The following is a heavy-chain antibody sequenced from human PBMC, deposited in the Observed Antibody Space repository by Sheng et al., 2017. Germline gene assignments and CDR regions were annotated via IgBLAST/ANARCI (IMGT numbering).Heavy chain of an antibody. D-gene: IGHD7-27*01. Sequence: QVQLVESGGGVVQPGRSLRLSCAASGFTFSHFAMHWVLQAPGKGLEWMAVVSFDGSNKNYADSVKGRFTISRDNSKNTLYLQVNSLRAEDTAIYYCAKDGDGDWFDPWGQGTLVTVSS. J-gene: IGHJ5*01. CDR3: AKDGDGDWFDP. V-gene: IGHV3-30*04. CDR1: GFTFSHFA. CDR2: VSFDGSNK.